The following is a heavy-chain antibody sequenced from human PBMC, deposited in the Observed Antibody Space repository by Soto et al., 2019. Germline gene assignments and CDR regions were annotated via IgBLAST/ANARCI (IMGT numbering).Heavy chain of an antibody. Sequence: QVQLVESGGGVVQPGRSLRLSCAASGFTFSSYGMHWVRQAPGKGLEWVAVISYDGSNKYYADSVKGRFTISRDNSKNTLYPQMKGLRAEDSAVYYCAKPFSAAIVMRGRYSGYDFGYWGQGTLVTVSS. CDR2: ISYDGSNK. CDR1: GFTFSSYG. J-gene: IGHJ4*02. D-gene: IGHD5-12*01. CDR3: AKPFSAAIVMRGRYSGYDFGY. V-gene: IGHV3-30*18.